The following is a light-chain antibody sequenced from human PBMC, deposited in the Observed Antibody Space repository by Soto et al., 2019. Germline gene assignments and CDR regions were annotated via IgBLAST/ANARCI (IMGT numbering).Light chain of an antibody. V-gene: IGKV3D-15*01. J-gene: IGKJ2*01. Sequence: EIVMTQSPATLSVSPGERATLSCRASQSVSSSLAWYQHKPGQAPRLLIYGASIRATGIPGRFSGSGPGTEFTLTISSLQSEDFAAYYCQQYSNRYTFGQGTKLEIK. CDR2: GAS. CDR3: QQYSNRYT. CDR1: QSVSSS.